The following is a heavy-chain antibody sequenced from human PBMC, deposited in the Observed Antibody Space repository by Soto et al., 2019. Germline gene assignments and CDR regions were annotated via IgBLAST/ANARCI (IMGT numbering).Heavy chain of an antibody. Sequence: GGSLRLFCAASGFSFSSHSMKWVRQAPGKGLEWVSYISSSGSTIYYADSVKGRFTISRDNAKNSLYLQMNSLRAEDTAVYYCGKGRSYYYYGVDVWGQGTTVTVS. CDR3: GKGRSYYYYGVDV. V-gene: IGHV3-48*01. CDR2: ISSSGSTI. J-gene: IGHJ6*02. CDR1: GFSFSSHS.